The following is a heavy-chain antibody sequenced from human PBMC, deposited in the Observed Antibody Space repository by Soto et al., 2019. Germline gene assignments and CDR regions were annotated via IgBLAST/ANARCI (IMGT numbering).Heavy chain of an antibody. Sequence: LSLTCTVTGGTISGYYWTWIRQSAGGGLEWIGRIYSSGSTNYNPSLKSRVTISLDTSMNHFSLRPSSVTAADTAVYYCARGQRFSDWFDPWGQGTLVTVSS. J-gene: IGHJ5*02. CDR1: GGTISGYY. V-gene: IGHV4-4*07. D-gene: IGHD3-3*01. CDR2: IYSSGST. CDR3: ARGQRFSDWFDP.